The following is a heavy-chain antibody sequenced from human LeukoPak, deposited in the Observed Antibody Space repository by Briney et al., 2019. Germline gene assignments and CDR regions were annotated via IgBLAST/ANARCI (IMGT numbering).Heavy chain of an antibody. Sequence: GGSLRLSCAASGFTFSSYEMNWVRQAPGKGLEWVSSINNSGGSTYYADSVKGRFTISRDNSKNTLYLRVNSLRAEDTAVYYCAKTGVGPTTLGRHYGMDVWGQGTTVTVSS. CDR3: AKTGVGPTTLGRHYGMDV. V-gene: IGHV3-23*01. CDR2: INNSGGST. CDR1: GFTFSSYE. J-gene: IGHJ6*02. D-gene: IGHD1-26*01.